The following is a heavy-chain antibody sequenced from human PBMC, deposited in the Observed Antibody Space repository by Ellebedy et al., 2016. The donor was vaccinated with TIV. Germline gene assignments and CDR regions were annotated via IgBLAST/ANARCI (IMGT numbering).Heavy chain of an antibody. Sequence: GESLKISXAASGFTFSNAWMSWVRQAPGKGLEWVGRIKSKTDGGTTDYAAPVKGRFTISRDDSKNTLYLQMNSLKTEDTAVYYCTTDPSGYGVIEIWGQGTLVTVSS. CDR3: TTDPSGYGVIEI. V-gene: IGHV3-15*01. J-gene: IGHJ4*02. CDR2: IKSKTDGGTT. D-gene: IGHD4-17*01. CDR1: GFTFSNAW.